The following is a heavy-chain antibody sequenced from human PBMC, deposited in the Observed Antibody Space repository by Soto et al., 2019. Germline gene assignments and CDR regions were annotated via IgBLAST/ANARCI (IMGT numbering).Heavy chain of an antibody. CDR3: AREKTEYYYDSSGYYPENWFDP. J-gene: IGHJ5*02. CDR2: TYYRSKWYN. CDR1: GDSVSSNSAA. D-gene: IGHD3-22*01. V-gene: IGHV6-1*01. Sequence: PSQTRSLTWAISGDSVSSNSAAWNWIRQAPSRGLEWLGRTYYRSKWYNDYAVSVKSRITINPDTSKNQFSLQLNSVTPEDTAVYYCAREKTEYYYDSSGYYPENWFDPWGQGTQVTVSS.